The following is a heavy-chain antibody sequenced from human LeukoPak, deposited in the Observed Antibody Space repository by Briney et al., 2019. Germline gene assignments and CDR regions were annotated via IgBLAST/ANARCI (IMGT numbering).Heavy chain of an antibody. J-gene: IGHJ4*02. D-gene: IGHD5-18*01. CDR2: IYYSGST. CDR1: GGSISSSNYY. V-gene: IGHV4-39*01. Sequence: SETLSLTCTVSGGSISSSNYYGGWIRQPPGKGLEWIGSIYYSGSTYYNPSLKSRVTISVDTSKNQFSLKLNSVTAADTAVYYCARHNGYSYGYGLDYWGQGTLVTVSS. CDR3: ARHNGYSYGYGLDY.